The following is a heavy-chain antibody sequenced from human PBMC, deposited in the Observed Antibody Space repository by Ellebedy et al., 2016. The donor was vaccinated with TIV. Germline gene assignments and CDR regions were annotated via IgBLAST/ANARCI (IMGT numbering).Heavy chain of an antibody. V-gene: IGHV3-30*18. CDR2: ISYDGSNK. D-gene: IGHD2-2*01. CDR3: AKGKRISVVVPAASYFDY. CDR1: GFTFSSYG. J-gene: IGHJ4*02. Sequence: GGSLRLSXAASGFTFSSYGMHWVRQAPGKGLEWVAVISYDGSNKYYADSVKGRFTISRDNSKNTLYLQMDSLRAEDTAVYYCAKGKRISVVVPAASYFDYWGQGTLVTVSS.